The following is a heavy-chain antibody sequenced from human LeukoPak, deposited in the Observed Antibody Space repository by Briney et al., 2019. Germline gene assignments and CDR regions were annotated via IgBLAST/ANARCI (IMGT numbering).Heavy chain of an antibody. Sequence: ASVKVSCKVSGYTLTELSMHWVRQAPGKGLEWMGGFDLEDGETIYAQKFQGRVTMTEDTSTETAYMELSSLRSEDTAVYYCAVVGAADNYFDYWGQGTLVTVSS. V-gene: IGHV1-24*01. J-gene: IGHJ4*02. D-gene: IGHD2-15*01. CDR3: AVVGAADNYFDY. CDR2: FDLEDGET. CDR1: GYTLTELS.